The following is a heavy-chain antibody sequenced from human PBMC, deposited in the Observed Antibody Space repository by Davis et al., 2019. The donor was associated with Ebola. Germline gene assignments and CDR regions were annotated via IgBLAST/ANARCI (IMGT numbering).Heavy chain of an antibody. V-gene: IGHV1-3*01. CDR2: INAGNGNT. J-gene: IGHJ4*02. CDR1: GYTFTSYT. D-gene: IGHD3-10*01. CDR3: ARDRGGDYSFDY. Sequence: ASVKVSCKASGYTFTSYTMHWVRQAPGQRLEWMGWINAGNGNTKYSQKFQGRVTITRDTSASTAYMELSSLRSEDTSVYYCARDRGGDYSFDYWGQGTLVTVSS.